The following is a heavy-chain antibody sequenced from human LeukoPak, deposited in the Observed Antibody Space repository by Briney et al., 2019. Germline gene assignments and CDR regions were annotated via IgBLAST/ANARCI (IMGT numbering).Heavy chain of an antibody. CDR1: GDSVSSNSAA. V-gene: IGHV6-1*01. CDR2: TYYRSKWYN. D-gene: IGHD6-13*01. J-gene: IGHJ6*02. Sequence: SQTLSLTCAISGDSVSSNSAAWNWIRQSPSRGLEWLGRTYYRSKWYNDYAVSVKSRITINPDTSKNQFSLQLNSVTPEDTAVYYCARDLSSSWASYYYYGVDVWGQGTTVTVSS. CDR3: ARDLSSSWASYYYYGVDV.